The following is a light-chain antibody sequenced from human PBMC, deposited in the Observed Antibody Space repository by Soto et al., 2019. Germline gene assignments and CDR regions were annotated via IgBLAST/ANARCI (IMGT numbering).Light chain of an antibody. CDR3: QQYGNSPIT. CDR2: GTS. CDR1: ERIYSDY. J-gene: IGKJ5*01. V-gene: IGKV3-20*01. Sequence: EVVLTQFPGTLSLSRGERATLSCRASERIYSDYLGWYQQKPGQAPRLLIYGTSSRATGIPDRFSGSGSGTDFTLTISRLEPEDFAVYYCQQYGNSPITFGQGTRLEIK.